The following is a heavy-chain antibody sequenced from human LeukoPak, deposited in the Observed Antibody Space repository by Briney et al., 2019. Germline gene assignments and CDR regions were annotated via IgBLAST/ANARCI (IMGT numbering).Heavy chain of an antibody. Sequence: GTLRLSCVASGFTFSTYGMSWVRQPPGKGLEWIGEITHTGSTNYNPSLKSRVTISVDTSKNQFSLKLSSVTAADTAVYYCARSYSRFYYYYMDVWGKGTTVTVSS. CDR2: ITHTGST. CDR1: GFTFSTYG. CDR3: ARSYSRFYYYYMDV. J-gene: IGHJ6*03. V-gene: IGHV4-34*01. D-gene: IGHD6-13*01.